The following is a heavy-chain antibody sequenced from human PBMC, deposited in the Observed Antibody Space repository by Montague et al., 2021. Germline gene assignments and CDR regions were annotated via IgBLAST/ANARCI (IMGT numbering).Heavy chain of an antibody. Sequence: SETLSLTCTVSSGSIFHAHWSWVRQPPGKGLEWLGSMFYGGATSNNPSLKSRVTMSIDTSTNQFSLKLSFVTAADTAVYYCVKQDYFVSGTSYKGFDPWGQGILVTVS. CDR1: SGSIFHAH. CDR2: MFYGGAT. V-gene: IGHV4-59*08. CDR3: VKQDYFVSGTSYKGFDP. J-gene: IGHJ5*02. D-gene: IGHD3-10*01.